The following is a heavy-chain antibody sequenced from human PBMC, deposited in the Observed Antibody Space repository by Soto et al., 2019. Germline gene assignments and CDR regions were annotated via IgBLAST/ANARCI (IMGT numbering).Heavy chain of an antibody. CDR1: GFTFSNYW. D-gene: IGHD2-15*01. J-gene: IGHJ4*02. Sequence: LRLSCAASGFTFSNYWMTWVRQAPGKGLEWVANIKEDGSEKHYVDSVKGRFTISRDNAKNSLYLQMNSLRVEDTAVYFCSRDVVVGAKALNYWGQGALVTVS. CDR3: SRDVVVGAKALNY. CDR2: IKEDGSEK. V-gene: IGHV3-7*01.